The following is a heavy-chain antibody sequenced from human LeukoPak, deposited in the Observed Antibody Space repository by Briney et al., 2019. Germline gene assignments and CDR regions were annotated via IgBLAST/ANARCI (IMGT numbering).Heavy chain of an antibody. Sequence: PSETLSLTCTVSGGSISSSSYYWGWIRQPPGKRLGWIGSIYYSGSTYYNPSLKSRVTISVDTSKNQLSLKLSSVTAADTAVYYCTGAYIVATMFDPWGQGTLVTVSS. J-gene: IGHJ5*02. CDR2: IYYSGST. CDR1: GGSISSSSYY. D-gene: IGHD5-12*01. V-gene: IGHV4-39*01. CDR3: TGAYIVATMFDP.